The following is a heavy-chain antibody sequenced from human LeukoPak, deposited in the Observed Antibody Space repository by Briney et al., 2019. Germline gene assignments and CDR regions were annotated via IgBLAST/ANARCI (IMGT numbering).Heavy chain of an antibody. D-gene: IGHD2-15*01. V-gene: IGHV3-7*03. CDR1: GFTFSSSW. Sequence: QSGGSLRLSCAASGFTFSSSWMTWVRQAPGKGLEWVASINQDGGEIHYVDSVKGRFTISRDNAKNSLYLQMNSLRAEDTAVYYCAKCGGSWYANYYYYMDVWGKGTTVTVSS. J-gene: IGHJ6*03. CDR3: AKCGGSWYANYYYYMDV. CDR2: INQDGGEI.